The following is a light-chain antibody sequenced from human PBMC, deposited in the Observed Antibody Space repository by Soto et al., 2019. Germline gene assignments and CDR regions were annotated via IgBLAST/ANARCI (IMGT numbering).Light chain of an antibody. V-gene: IGLV1-40*01. Sequence: QSVLTQPPSVSGAPGQRVTISCTGSSPNIGAGYDVHWYQQLPGTAPKLVIYGNNNRPSGVPDRFSGSKSGTSASLAITGLQAEDEADYYCQSYDDSLSGWVFGGGTKLTVL. J-gene: IGLJ3*02. CDR1: SPNIGAGYD. CDR2: GNN. CDR3: QSYDDSLSGWV.